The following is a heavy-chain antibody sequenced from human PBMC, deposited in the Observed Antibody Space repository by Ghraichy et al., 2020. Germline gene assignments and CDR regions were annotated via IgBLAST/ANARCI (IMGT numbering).Heavy chain of an antibody. J-gene: IGHJ4*02. D-gene: IGHD4-17*01. V-gene: IGHV3-15*01. CDR1: GLIFSDAW. CDR2: IKTRSSGGTT. CDR3: TTLSMTVTHGGDY. Sequence: GESLNIPCAASGLIFSDAWMSWVRQAPGRGLEWVGRIKTRSSGGTTDYAAPVKGRFTISRDDYEKTLYLQMNGLKTDDTGVYYCTTLSMTVTHGGDYWGRGTLVTVSS.